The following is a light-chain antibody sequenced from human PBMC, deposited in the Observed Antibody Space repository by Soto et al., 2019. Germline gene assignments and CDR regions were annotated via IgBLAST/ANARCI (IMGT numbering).Light chain of an antibody. CDR1: QSISSW. CDR2: DAS. CDR3: QQYNNWPLT. V-gene: IGKV1-5*01. Sequence: DIQMTQSPSSLSASVGDRVTITCRASQSISSWLAWYQQKPGKAPKLLIYDASSLESGVPSRFSGSGSGTEFTLTITSLQSEDFAVYWCQQYNNWPLTFGPGTRLEIK. J-gene: IGKJ5*01.